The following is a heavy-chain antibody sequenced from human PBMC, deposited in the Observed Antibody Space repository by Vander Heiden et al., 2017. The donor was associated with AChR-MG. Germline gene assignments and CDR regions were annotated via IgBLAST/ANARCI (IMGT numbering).Heavy chain of an antibody. CDR3: ARQGPHHTFCSLTGYSFDY. J-gene: IGHJ4*02. Sequence: EVQLVQSGAEVKKPGESLKISCKGSGYSFTSYWIGWVRQMPGKGLEWMGIIYPGDSDTRYSPSFQGQVTISADKSISTAYLQWSSLKASDTAMYYCARQGPHHTFCSLTGYSFDYWGQGTLVTVSS. CDR2: IYPGDSDT. CDR1: GYSFTSYW. D-gene: IGHD3-9*01. V-gene: IGHV5-51*01.